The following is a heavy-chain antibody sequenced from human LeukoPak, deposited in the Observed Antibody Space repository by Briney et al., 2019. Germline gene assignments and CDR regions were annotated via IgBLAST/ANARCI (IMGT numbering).Heavy chain of an antibody. CDR1: GFTFSSHA. Sequence: GGSLRLSCAASGFTFSSHAMSWVRQTPGKGLDWVSGISGVGGSTYYADSVKGRFTISRDNSKNTVYLQMNSLRADDTAVYYCAKARGWYAFDYWGQGIMVTVSS. CDR2: ISGVGGST. V-gene: IGHV3-23*01. J-gene: IGHJ4*02. D-gene: IGHD6-19*01. CDR3: AKARGWYAFDY.